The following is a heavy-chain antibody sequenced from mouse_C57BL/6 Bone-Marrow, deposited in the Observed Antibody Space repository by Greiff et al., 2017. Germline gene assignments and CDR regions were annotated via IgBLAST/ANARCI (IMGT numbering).Heavy chain of an antibody. CDR3: ARKDEYGSSYGY. CDR2: IYPGGGYT. D-gene: IGHD1-1*01. CDR1: GYTFTNYW. J-gene: IGHJ2*01. Sequence: QVQLQQSGAELVRPGTSVKMSCKASGYTFTNYWIGWAKQRPGHGLEWIGDIYPGGGYTNYNEKFKGKATLTADKSSSTAYMQISSLTSEDSAIYYCARKDEYGSSYGYWGQGTTLTVSS. V-gene: IGHV1-63*01.